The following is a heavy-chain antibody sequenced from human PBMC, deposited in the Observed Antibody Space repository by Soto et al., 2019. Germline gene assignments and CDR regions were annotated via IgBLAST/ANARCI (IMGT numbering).Heavy chain of an antibody. J-gene: IGHJ4*02. CDR2: ISYDGSNK. CDR1: GLTFSSYG. CDR3: AKIFGSQFDY. D-gene: IGHD3-3*01. V-gene: IGHV3-30*18. Sequence: PGGSLRLSCAASGLTFSSYGMHWVRQAPGKGLEWVAVISYDGSNKYYADSVKGRFTISRDNSKNTLYLQMNSLRAEDTAVYYCAKIFGSQFDYWGQGTLVTVSS.